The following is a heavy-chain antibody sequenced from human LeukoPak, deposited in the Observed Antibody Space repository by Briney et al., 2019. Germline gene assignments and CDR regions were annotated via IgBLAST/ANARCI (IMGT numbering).Heavy chain of an antibody. CDR2: FDPEDGET. CDR1: GYTLTELS. Sequence: ASVKVSCKVSGYTLTELSMHWVRQAPGKGLEWMGGFDPEDGETIYAQKFQGRVTMTEDTSTDTAYMELSSLRSEDTAVYYCARAPYYYGSGIYYYYMDVWGKGTTVTVSS. D-gene: IGHD3-10*01. V-gene: IGHV1-24*01. J-gene: IGHJ6*03. CDR3: ARAPYYYGSGIYYYYMDV.